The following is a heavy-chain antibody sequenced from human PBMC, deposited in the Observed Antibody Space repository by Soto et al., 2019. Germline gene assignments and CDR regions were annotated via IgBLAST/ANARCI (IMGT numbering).Heavy chain of an antibody. V-gene: IGHV1-69*12. D-gene: IGHD3-9*01. Sequence: QVQLVQSGAEVKKPGSSVKVSCKASGGTFSSYAISWVRQAPGQGLEWMGGIIPIFGTANYAQKFQGRVTITADESTSTAYMELTSLRSEDTALYYCARTRTTTWDYDILTALMDVWGQGTTVTVSS. CDR3: ARTRTTTWDYDILTALMDV. CDR2: IIPIFGTA. CDR1: GGTFSSYA. J-gene: IGHJ6*02.